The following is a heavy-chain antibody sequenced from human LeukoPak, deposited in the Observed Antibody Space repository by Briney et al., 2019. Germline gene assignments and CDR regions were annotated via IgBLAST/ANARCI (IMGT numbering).Heavy chain of an antibody. CDR2: FFYTGNT. D-gene: IGHD3-10*01. Sequence: PSQTLSLTCAVSGGSISSGSYSWGWIRQPPGKGLEWIGYFFYTGNTYYNASLKSRVTISVDTSKNQFSLKLSSVTAADTAVYYCARISYYSYYYYMDVWGKGTTVTVSS. V-gene: IGHV4-30-4*07. CDR3: ARISYYSYYYYMDV. J-gene: IGHJ6*03. CDR1: GGSISSGSYS.